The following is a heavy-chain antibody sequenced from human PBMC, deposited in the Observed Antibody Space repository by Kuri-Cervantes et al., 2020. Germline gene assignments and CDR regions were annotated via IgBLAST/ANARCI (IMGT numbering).Heavy chain of an antibody. Sequence: ASVKVSCKASGYTFTSYYMHWVRQAPGQGLEWMGIINPSGGSTSCAQKFQGRVTMTRDTSTSTVYMELSSLRSEDTAVYYCARPDVDTASGFTGGRFDYWGQGTLVTVSS. J-gene: IGHJ4*02. CDR2: INPSGGST. CDR1: GYTFTSYY. D-gene: IGHD5-18*01. V-gene: IGHV1-46*01. CDR3: ARPDVDTASGFTGGRFDY.